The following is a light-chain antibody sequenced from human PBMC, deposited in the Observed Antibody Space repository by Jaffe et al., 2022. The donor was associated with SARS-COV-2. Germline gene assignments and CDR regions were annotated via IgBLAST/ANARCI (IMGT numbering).Light chain of an antibody. Sequence: QSVLTQPPSVSGAPGQRVTISCTGSSSNIGAGYGVHWYQQLPGSAPKVLIYGDINRPSGVPDRFSGSKSGTSASLAISGLQAEDEADYYCQSYDSSLSGSVFGTGTKVTVL. CDR2: GDI. V-gene: IGLV1-40*01. CDR1: SSNIGAGYG. J-gene: IGLJ1*01. CDR3: QSYDSSLSGSV.